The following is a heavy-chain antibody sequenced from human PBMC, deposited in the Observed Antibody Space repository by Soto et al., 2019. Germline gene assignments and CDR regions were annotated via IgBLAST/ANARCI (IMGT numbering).Heavy chain of an antibody. Sequence: SVEVSCKASGGTLSSYSISWVRQAPGQGLEWMGGIIPIFGTANYARKFQGRVTITADESTSTAYMELSSLRSEDTAVYYCARGVGVVVPAASYGMDVWAQGTTVTVSS. CDR1: GGTLSSYS. CDR3: ARGVGVVVPAASYGMDV. D-gene: IGHD2-2*01. CDR2: IIPIFGTA. V-gene: IGHV1-69*01. J-gene: IGHJ6*02.